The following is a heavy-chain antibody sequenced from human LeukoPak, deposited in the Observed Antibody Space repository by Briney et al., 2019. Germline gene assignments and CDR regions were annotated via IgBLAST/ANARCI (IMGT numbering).Heavy chain of an antibody. CDR3: ARGRRGNYFQDY. D-gene: IGHD1-26*01. CDR2: LWSGTTT. V-gene: IGHV4-39*07. J-gene: IGHJ4*02. CDR1: GGSVSRSSYY. Sequence: PSETLSLTCTVSGGSVSRSSYYWGWIRQPPGKGLEWIGSLWSGTTTYYNPSLTSRVTIAVDTSKNQFSLILPSVTAADTAVYYCARGRRGNYFQDYWGQGTLVTVSS.